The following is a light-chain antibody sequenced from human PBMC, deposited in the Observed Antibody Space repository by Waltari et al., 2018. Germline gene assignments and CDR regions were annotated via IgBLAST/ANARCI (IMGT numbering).Light chain of an antibody. CDR3: QKYGSLPAT. Sequence: ELVLTQSPGTLSLSPGERATLSCRASQSVSRTLAWYHQKPGQAPRLLIYDASSRATGIADRFSGSGSGTDFSLTISRLEPEDFAVYYCQKYGSLPATFGQGTKVEIK. CDR1: QSVSRT. V-gene: IGKV3-20*01. CDR2: DAS. J-gene: IGKJ1*01.